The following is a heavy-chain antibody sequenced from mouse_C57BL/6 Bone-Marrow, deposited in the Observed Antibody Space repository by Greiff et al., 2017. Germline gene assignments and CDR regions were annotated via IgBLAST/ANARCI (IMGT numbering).Heavy chain of an antibody. CDR1: GFNIKDYY. CDR3: ARGPKDSSGYPALFAY. J-gene: IGHJ3*01. V-gene: IGHV14-1*01. D-gene: IGHD3-2*02. CDR2: IDPEDGDT. Sequence: VQLQQSGAELVMPGASVKLSCTASGFNIKDYYMHWVKQRPEQGLEWIGRIDPEDGDTEYAPKFKGKATLTVDTSSSTAYMQLSSLTSEDSAVYYCARGPKDSSGYPALFAYWGQGTLVTVSA.